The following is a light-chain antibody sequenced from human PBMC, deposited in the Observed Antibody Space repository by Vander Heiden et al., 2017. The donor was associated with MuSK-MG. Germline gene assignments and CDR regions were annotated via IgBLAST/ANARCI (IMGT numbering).Light chain of an antibody. Sequence: EIVLTQSPATLSLSPGERATLSCRASQSVDTYLAWFQQTPGQAPRLLIYDASTRASGTPAPFSGSRSGTDFTLTISSLEPEDFAVFYCQLRDYWPHTFGGGTKVE. V-gene: IGKV3-11*01. CDR2: DAS. CDR3: QLRDYWPHT. CDR1: QSVDTY. J-gene: IGKJ4*01.